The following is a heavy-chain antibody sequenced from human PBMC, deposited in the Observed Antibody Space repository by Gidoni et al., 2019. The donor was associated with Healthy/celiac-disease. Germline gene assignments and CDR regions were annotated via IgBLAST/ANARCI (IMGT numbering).Heavy chain of an antibody. CDR1: GSTFDAYA. V-gene: IGHV3-9*01. J-gene: IGHJ4*02. CDR2: ISWNSGSV. CDR3: AKDSPPDSSGWYYFDY. Sequence: EVQLVESGGGLVQPVRSLILSCPAPGSTFDAYAMHWVRQAPGKGLEWVAGISWNSGSVGYADSVKGRFTISRDNAKNSLYLQMNSLRAEDTALYYCAKDSPPDSSGWYYFDYWGQGTLVTVSS. D-gene: IGHD6-19*01.